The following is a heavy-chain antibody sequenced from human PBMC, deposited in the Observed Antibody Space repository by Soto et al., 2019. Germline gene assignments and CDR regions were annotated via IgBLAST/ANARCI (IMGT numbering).Heavy chain of an antibody. V-gene: IGHV1-18*01. J-gene: IGHJ5*01. CDR2: ISTHNGNT. CDR1: GYTFTNYG. D-gene: IGHD3-10*01. Sequence: QVQLVQSGAEVTKPGASVKVSCKASGYTFTNYGISWVRQAPGQGLEWMGWISTHNGNTRYAQKRQGRGTRTTDTLTSTIYMEVRSLRPADPAVYYCARNDPGFGGNAVNWFDCWGQGALVTVSS. CDR3: ARNDPGFGGNAVNWFDC.